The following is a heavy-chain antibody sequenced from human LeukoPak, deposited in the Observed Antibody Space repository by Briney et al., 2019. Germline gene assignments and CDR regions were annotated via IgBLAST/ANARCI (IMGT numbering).Heavy chain of an antibody. CDR3: AKDDPQFGFDY. CDR1: GDSVSSNSVT. J-gene: IGHJ4*02. D-gene: IGHD3-10*01. CDR2: TYYRSTWYN. Sequence: SQTLSLTCAISGDSVSSNSVTWNWIRQSPSRGLEWLGRTYYRSTWYNDYAVSVRGRITVNPDTSKNQFSLHLNSVTPEDTAVYYCAKDDPQFGFDYWGQGTLVTVSS. V-gene: IGHV6-1*01.